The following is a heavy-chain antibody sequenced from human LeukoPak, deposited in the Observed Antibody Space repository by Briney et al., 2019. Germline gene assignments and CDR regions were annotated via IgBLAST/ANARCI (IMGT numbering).Heavy chain of an antibody. J-gene: IGHJ4*02. Sequence: SETLSLTCAVYGGSFSGYYWSWIRQPPGKGLEWIGEINHSGSTNYNPSLKIRVTISVDTSKNQFPLKLSSVTAADTAVYYCARAGDYGGKIVYWGQGTLVTVSS. V-gene: IGHV4-34*01. CDR2: INHSGST. CDR1: GGSFSGYY. D-gene: IGHD4-23*01. CDR3: ARAGDYGGKIVY.